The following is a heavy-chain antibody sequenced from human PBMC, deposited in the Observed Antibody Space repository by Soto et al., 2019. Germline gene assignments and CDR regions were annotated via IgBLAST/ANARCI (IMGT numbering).Heavy chain of an antibody. Sequence: QITLKESGPPLVKPTQTLTLTCTFSGFSLSTSGVGVGWIRQPPGKALEWLALIYWNDDKRYSPSLKSRLTITKDTSKNQVVLTMTNMDPVDTATYYCAHRYYGRVFDPWGQGTLVTVSS. J-gene: IGHJ5*02. CDR3: AHRYYGRVFDP. CDR1: GFSLSTSGVG. CDR2: IYWNDDK. D-gene: IGHD4-17*01. V-gene: IGHV2-5*01.